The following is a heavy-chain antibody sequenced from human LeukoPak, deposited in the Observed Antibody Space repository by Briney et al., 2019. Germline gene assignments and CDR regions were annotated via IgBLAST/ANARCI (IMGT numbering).Heavy chain of an antibody. CDR2: IYTSGST. V-gene: IGHV4-4*07. CDR3: ASFLWVISFDY. CDR1: GASISSYY. Sequence: SETLSLTCAVSGASISSYYWTRIRQPAGKGLEWIGRIYTSGSTNYNPSLKSRVTMSVDTSKNQFSLTLSSVTAADTAVYYCASFLWVISFDYWGQGTLVTVSS. D-gene: IGHD2-21*01. J-gene: IGHJ4*02.